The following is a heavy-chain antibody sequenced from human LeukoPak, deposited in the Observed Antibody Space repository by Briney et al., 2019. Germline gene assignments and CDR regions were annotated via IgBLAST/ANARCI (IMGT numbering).Heavy chain of an antibody. J-gene: IGHJ4*02. Sequence: AXXGSGGSTYYADSVKGRFTISRDNSKNTLYLQMNSLRAEDTAVYYCAKDSSGYDQAPQVDYWGQGTLVTVSS. CDR2: XXGSGGST. V-gene: IGHV3-23*01. D-gene: IGHD5-12*01. CDR3: AKDSSGYDQAPQVDY.